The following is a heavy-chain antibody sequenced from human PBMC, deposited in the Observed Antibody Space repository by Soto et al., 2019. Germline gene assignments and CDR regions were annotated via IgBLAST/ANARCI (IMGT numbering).Heavy chain of an antibody. CDR3: ATQYYDFRFDP. J-gene: IGHJ5*02. V-gene: IGHV3-11*06. CDR1: VFTFSDYY. Sequence: GGSLRLSCAASVFTFSDYYMSWIRQAPGKGLEWVSYISSSSSYTNYADSVKGRFTISRDNAKNSLYLQMNSLRAEDTAVYYCATQYYDFRFDPWGQGTLVTVSS. D-gene: IGHD3-3*01. CDR2: ISSSSSYT.